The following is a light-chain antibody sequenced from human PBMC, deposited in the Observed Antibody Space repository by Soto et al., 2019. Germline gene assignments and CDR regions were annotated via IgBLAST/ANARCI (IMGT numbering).Light chain of an antibody. Sequence: DIKMTQSPSTVSASVGDRVTIPCRASQSIRSCLAWYQQKPGKAPKLLIYKASILEGGVPSRFSGSGSGTEFTLTISNLQPDDFASYCCQQYNTYPWTFGQGTKVDIK. J-gene: IGKJ1*01. CDR1: QSIRSC. CDR3: QQYNTYPWT. CDR2: KAS. V-gene: IGKV1-5*03.